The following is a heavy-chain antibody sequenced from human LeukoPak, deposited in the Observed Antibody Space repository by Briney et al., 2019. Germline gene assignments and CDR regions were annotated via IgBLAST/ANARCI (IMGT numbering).Heavy chain of an antibody. V-gene: IGHV3-7*01. Sequence: GGSLRLSCAVSGFTFSTYWMTWVRQAPGKGLEWVANIKQDGSEKYYVDSVKGRFTISRDDANKSLYLQVNSLRAEDTAVYYCARDRNTDFWSGYYTNYFDYWGQGTLVTVSS. CDR3: ARDRNTDFWSGYYTNYFDY. D-gene: IGHD3-3*01. J-gene: IGHJ4*02. CDR1: GFTFSTYW. CDR2: IKQDGSEK.